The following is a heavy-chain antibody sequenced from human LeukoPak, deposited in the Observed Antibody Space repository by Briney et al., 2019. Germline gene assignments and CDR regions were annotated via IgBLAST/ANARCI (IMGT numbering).Heavy chain of an antibody. CDR2: IYYSGST. J-gene: IGHJ3*02. D-gene: IGHD2-2*02. CDR1: SSYS. CDR3: ARGGIVVVPAAIDAFDI. Sequence: SSYSMNWVRQGPGKGLEGFGSIYYSGSTYYNPSLKSRVTISVDTSKSQFSLKLSSVTAADTAVYYCARGGIVVVPAAIDAFDIWGQGTMVTVSS. V-gene: IGHV4-39*07.